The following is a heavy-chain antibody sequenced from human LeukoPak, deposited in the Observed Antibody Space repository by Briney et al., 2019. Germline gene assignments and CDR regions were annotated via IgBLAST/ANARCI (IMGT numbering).Heavy chain of an antibody. V-gene: IGHV1-69*05. CDR1: GGTFSSYA. CDR3: ARGEGYSD. CDR2: IIPIFGTA. J-gene: IGHJ4*02. D-gene: IGHD2-15*01. Sequence: SSVKVSCKVSGGTFSSYAIIWVRQAPGQGLEWMGGIIPIFGTANYAQKFQGRITITTDESTSTAYMELSSLRSVDTAIYYCARGEGYSDWGQGTLVTVSS.